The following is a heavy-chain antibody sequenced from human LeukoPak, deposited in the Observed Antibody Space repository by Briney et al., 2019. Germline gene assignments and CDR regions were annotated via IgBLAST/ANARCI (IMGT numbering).Heavy chain of an antibody. D-gene: IGHD5-12*01. CDR1: GFTFNNYW. J-gene: IGHJ6*02. V-gene: IGHV3-7*03. CDR2: IHKDGSGE. Sequence: GGSLRLSCAASGFTFNNYWMAWVRQAPGKGLEWVANIHKDGSGEYYVDSVKGRFTVSRDNAKNTLYLQMNSLRAEDTAVYYCAKVNGYEDYYYGMDVWGQGTTVTVSS. CDR3: AKVNGYEDYYYGMDV.